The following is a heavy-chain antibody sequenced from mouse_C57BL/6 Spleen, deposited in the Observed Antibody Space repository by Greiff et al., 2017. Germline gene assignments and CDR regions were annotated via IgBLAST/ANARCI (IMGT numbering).Heavy chain of an antibody. Sequence: VQLQQPGAELVKPGASVKLSCKASGYTFTGYWITWVKQRPEQGLAWIGDIYPGSGSTNYNEKFKSKATLTVATSSSTAYMQRSSLTSEDSAVYYGGRAPCSNCDMDYWGRGTSVTVSS. D-gene: IGHD1-1*01. CDR3: GRAPCSNCDMDY. CDR2: IYPGSGST. J-gene: IGHJ4*01. CDR1: GYTFTGYW. V-gene: IGHV1-55*01.